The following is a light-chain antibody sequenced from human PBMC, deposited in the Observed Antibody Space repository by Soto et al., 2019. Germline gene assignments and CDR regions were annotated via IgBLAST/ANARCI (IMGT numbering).Light chain of an antibody. J-gene: IGKJ1*01. Sequence: DIQMTQSPSTLSVSVGDRVTITCRASQSISVWLAWYQQKAGKAPNLLIYKASRLESGVPSRFSGSGSETEFTLTISGLQPGDSATYYCQQYNGYSPTFGQGTKVEVK. CDR3: QQYNGYSPT. CDR1: QSISVW. CDR2: KAS. V-gene: IGKV1-5*03.